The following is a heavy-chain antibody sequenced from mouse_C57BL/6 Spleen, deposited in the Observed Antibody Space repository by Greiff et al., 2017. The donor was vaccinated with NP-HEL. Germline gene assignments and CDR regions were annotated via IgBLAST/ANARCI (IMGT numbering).Heavy chain of an antibody. V-gene: IGHV3-6*01. CDR1: GYSITSGYY. CDR3: ARADYYGKGYFDV. J-gene: IGHJ1*03. CDR2: ISYDGSN. D-gene: IGHD1-1*01. Sequence: ESGPGLVKPSQSLSLTCSVTGYSITSGYYWNWIRQFPGNKLEWMGYISYDGSNNYNPSLKNRISITRDTSKNQFFLKLNSVTTEDTATYYCARADYYGKGYFDVWGTGTTVTVSS.